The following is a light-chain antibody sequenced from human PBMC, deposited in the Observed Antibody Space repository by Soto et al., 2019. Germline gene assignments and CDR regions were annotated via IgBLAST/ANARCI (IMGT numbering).Light chain of an antibody. CDR2: AVS. J-gene: IGLJ1*01. Sequence: QSALTQPASVSWSPGQSITISCTGTSSDVGANIFVSWHQQHPGKAPKLMIYAVSSRPSGVSYRVSGSKSGNTASLTISGHQAEDEADYSCSSYTINNTYVYGTGTKVTVL. CDR3: SSYTINNTYV. CDR1: SSDVGANIF. V-gene: IGLV2-14*01.